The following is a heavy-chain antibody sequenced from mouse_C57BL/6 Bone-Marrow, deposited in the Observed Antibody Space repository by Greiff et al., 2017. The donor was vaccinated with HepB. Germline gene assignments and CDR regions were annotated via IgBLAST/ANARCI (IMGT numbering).Heavy chain of an antibody. CDR1: GYTFTNYW. CDR2: IYPGGGYT. D-gene: IGHD4-1*01. J-gene: IGHJ2*01. V-gene: IGHV1-63*01. CDR3: ARRPPNWAFDY. Sequence: VQLQQSGAELVRPGPSVKMSCKASGYTFTNYWIGWAKQRPGHGLEWIGDIYPGGGYTNYNEKFKGKATLTADKSSSTAYMQFSSLTSEDSAIYYCARRPPNWAFDYWGQGTTLTVSS.